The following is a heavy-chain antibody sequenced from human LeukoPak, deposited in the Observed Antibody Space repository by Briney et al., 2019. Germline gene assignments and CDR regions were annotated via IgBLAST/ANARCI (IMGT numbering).Heavy chain of an antibody. Sequence: KPSETLSLTCAVYGGSFSDYYWSWFRQPPGKGLEWIGEINHSGSTDYNPSLKSRVTTSVVTSKNQFSLKLSSVTAADTAVYYCAYSSGYQQHWGQGTLVTVSS. J-gene: IGHJ1*01. CDR1: GGSFSDYY. CDR2: INHSGST. CDR3: AYSSGYQQH. V-gene: IGHV4-34*01. D-gene: IGHD3-22*01.